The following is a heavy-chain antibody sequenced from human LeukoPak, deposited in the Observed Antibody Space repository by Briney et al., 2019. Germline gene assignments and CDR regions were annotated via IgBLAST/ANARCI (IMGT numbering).Heavy chain of an antibody. Sequence: PGRSLRLSCAASGFTFDDYAMHWVRQAPEKGLEWVSGISWNSGSIGYADSVKGRFTISRDNAKNSLYLQMNSLRAEDTALYYCAKDISSGWYGEYYFDYWGQGTLVTVSS. D-gene: IGHD6-19*01. CDR3: AKDISSGWYGEYYFDY. V-gene: IGHV3-9*01. CDR1: GFTFDDYA. J-gene: IGHJ4*02. CDR2: ISWNSGSI.